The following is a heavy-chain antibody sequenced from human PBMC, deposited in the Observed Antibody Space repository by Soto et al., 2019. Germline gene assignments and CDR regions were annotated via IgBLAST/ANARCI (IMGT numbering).Heavy chain of an antibody. D-gene: IGHD3-22*01. J-gene: IGHJ4*02. CDR1: GYIFTNHY. CDR3: ARADYYDSSGFYYDC. V-gene: IGHV1-46*01. Sequence: QEQLVQSGAEVKKPGASVKVSCKASGYIFTNHYIHWVRQAPGQGLEWMGIINPSGGSTNYLQKFQGRITMTRETSTSTVYMELSSLRSEDTAVYFCARADYYDSSGFYYDCWGQGTLVTVSS. CDR2: INPSGGST.